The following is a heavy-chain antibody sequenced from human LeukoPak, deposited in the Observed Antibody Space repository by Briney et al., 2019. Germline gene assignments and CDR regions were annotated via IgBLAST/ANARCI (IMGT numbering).Heavy chain of an antibody. CDR2: MNPNSGNT. Sequence: ASVKVSCKASGYTFTSYDINWVRQATGQGLEWMGWMNPNSGNTGYAQKFQGRVTMTRNTSISTAYMELSSLRSEDTAVYYCARINKGYSSYYYYMDVWGKGTTVTVSS. V-gene: IGHV1-8*01. J-gene: IGHJ6*03. D-gene: IGHD5-18*01. CDR1: GYTFTSYD. CDR3: ARINKGYSSYYYYMDV.